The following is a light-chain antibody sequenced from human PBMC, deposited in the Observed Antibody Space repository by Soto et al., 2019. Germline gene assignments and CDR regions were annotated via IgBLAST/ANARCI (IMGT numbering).Light chain of an antibody. CDR3: QHYYSLPEA. V-gene: IGKV1D-8*02. CDR2: EAS. Sequence: IMMTQPPSLLSASAGDRVTINCRMSQTISSWLGWYQQKPGKAPKLLIYEASTLKSGVPSRFSGSGSGTEFTLTISCLQSDDFATYYCQHYYSLPEAFGQGANVDVK. CDR1: QTISSW. J-gene: IGKJ1*01.